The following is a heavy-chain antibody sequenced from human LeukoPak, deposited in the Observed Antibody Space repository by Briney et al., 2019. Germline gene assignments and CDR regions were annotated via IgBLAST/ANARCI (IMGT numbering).Heavy chain of an antibody. J-gene: IGHJ6*02. Sequence: GGSLRLSCAASGFTFSSYGMHWVRQAPGKGLEWVAVISYDGSNKYYADSVKGRFTISRDNSKNTLYLQMNSLRAEDTAVYYCAKESVDTAMVPIDYGMDVWGQGTTVTVSS. V-gene: IGHV3-30*18. D-gene: IGHD5-18*01. CDR2: ISYDGSNK. CDR1: GFTFSSYG. CDR3: AKESVDTAMVPIDYGMDV.